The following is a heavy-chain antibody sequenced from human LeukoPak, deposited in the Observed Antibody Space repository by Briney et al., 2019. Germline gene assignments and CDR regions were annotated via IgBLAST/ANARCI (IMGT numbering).Heavy chain of an antibody. CDR3: ARVDSNLAYYYYGMDV. D-gene: IGHD2-2*03. J-gene: IGHJ6*02. CDR1: GFTFSSYG. V-gene: IGHV3-33*01. Sequence: GRSLRLSCAASGFTFSSYGMHWVRQAPGKGLEWVAVIWYDGSNKYYADSVKGRFTISRDNSKNTLYLQMNSLRAEDTAVYYCARVDSNLAYYYYGMDVWGQGTTVTVSS. CDR2: IWYDGSNK.